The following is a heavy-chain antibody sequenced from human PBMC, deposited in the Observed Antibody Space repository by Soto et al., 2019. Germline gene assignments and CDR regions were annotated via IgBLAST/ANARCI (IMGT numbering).Heavy chain of an antibody. D-gene: IGHD6-13*01. CDR1: GYSFTSYW. J-gene: IGHJ6*02. Sequence: PGESLKISCKGSGYSFTSYWIGWVRQMPGKGLEWRGIIYPGDSDTRYSPSFQGQVTISADKSISTAYLQWSSLKASDTAMYYCARLVGRYSSSWNSYYYGMDVWGQGTTVTVS. V-gene: IGHV5-51*01. CDR3: ARLVGRYSSSWNSYYYGMDV. CDR2: IYPGDSDT.